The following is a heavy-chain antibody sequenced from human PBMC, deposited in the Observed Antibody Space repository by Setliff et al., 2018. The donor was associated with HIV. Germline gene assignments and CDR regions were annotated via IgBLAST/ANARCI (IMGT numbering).Heavy chain of an antibody. CDR1: GDSVSSNSAA. J-gene: IGHJ6*03. CDR3: ARGTGIQLWLKGGDYYYYYMDV. D-gene: IGHD5-18*01. CDR2: TYYRSKWYN. V-gene: IGHV6-1*01. Sequence: SQTLSLTCAISGDSVSSNSAAWNRIRQSPSRGLEWLGRTYYRSKWYNDYAVSVKSRITINPDTSKNQFSLQLNSVTPEDTAVYYCARGTGIQLWLKGGDYYYYYMDVWGKGTTVTVS.